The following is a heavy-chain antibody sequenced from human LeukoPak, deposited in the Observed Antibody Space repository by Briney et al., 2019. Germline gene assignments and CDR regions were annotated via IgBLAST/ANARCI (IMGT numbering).Heavy chain of an antibody. J-gene: IGHJ4*02. CDR1: GFSFSSNY. Sequence: GGSLRLSCAASGFSFSSNYMSWVRQAPGKGLEWVSAISGSGGSTYYADSVKGRFTISRDNSKNTLYLQMNSLRAEDTAVYYCAKVETYYYDSSGYYYFDYWGQGTLVTVSS. V-gene: IGHV3-23*01. CDR2: ISGSGGST. CDR3: AKVETYYYDSSGYYYFDY. D-gene: IGHD3-22*01.